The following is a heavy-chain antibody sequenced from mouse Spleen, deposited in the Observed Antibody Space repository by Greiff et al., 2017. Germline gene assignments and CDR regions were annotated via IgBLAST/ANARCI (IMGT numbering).Heavy chain of an antibody. D-gene: IGHD1-1*01. V-gene: IGHV5-9-4*01. CDR1: GFTFSSYA. J-gene: IGHJ4*01. Sequence: EVMLVESGGGLVKPGGSLKLSCAASGFTFSSYAMSWVRQSPEKRLEWVAEISSGGSYTYYPDTVTGRFTISRDNAKNTLYLEMSSLRSEDTAMYYCARGTTVVGAMDYWGQGTSVTVSS. CDR2: ISSGGSYT. CDR3: ARGTTVVGAMDY.